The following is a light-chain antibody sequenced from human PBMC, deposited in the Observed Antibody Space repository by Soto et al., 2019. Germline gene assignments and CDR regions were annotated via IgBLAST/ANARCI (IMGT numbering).Light chain of an antibody. V-gene: IGKV1-39*01. Sequence: SCRTGVPSRFSGSGFGTDYTLTISSLQPADFATYYCQQTFKTPHTFGQGTKVDI. J-gene: IGKJ2*01. CDR3: QQTFKTPHT.